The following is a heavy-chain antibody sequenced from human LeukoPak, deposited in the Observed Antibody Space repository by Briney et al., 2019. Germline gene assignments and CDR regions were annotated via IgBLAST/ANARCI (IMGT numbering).Heavy chain of an antibody. J-gene: IGHJ3*02. CDR2: IYPKSGGT. CDR3: VRDGYSGGAFDI. CDR1: GYTFTGHY. Sequence: VKVSCKASGYTFTGHYMHWVRQAPGQGPEWMGWIYPKSGGTNYAQKFQTRVTMTRDTSITTAFMELNILKSDDTAVYYCVRDGYSGGAFDIWGQGTMVTVSS. V-gene: IGHV1-2*02. D-gene: IGHD5-12*01.